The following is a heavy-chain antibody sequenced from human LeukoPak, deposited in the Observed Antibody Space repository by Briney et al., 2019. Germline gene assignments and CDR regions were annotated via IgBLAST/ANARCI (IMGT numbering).Heavy chain of an antibody. CDR2: IIPILGIA. J-gene: IGHJ4*02. Sequence: ASVKVSCKASGGTFSSYAISWVRQAPGQGLEWMGRIIPILGIANYAQKFQGRVTITADKSTSTAYMEPSSLRSEDTAVYYCARAIRDDILTGYDYWGQGTLVTVSS. CDR3: ARAIRDDILTGYDY. V-gene: IGHV1-69*04. CDR1: GGTFSSYA. D-gene: IGHD3-9*01.